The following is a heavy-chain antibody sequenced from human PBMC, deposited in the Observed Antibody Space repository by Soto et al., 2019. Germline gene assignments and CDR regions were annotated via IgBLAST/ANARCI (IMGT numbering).Heavy chain of an antibody. CDR1: GGSISSGDYY. CDR3: ARGRGSSITMVRGVTNWFDP. V-gene: IGHV4-30-4*01. CDR2: IYYSGST. D-gene: IGHD3-10*01. Sequence: SETLSLTCTVSGGSISSGDYYWSWIRQPPGKGLEWIGYIYYSGSTYYNPSLKSRVTISVDTSKNQFSLKLSSVAAADTAVYYCARGRGSSITMVRGVTNWFDPWGQGTLVTVSS. J-gene: IGHJ5*02.